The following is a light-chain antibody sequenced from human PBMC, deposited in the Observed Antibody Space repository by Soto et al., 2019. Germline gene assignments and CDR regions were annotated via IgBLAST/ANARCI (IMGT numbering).Light chain of an antibody. CDR2: DAS. CDR1: QSVSSY. J-gene: IGKJ1*01. V-gene: IGKV3-11*01. CDR3: QQRSNWPRT. Sequence: GCTKSPATMSLSPGERATLSCRASQSVSSYLAWYQQKPGQAPRLLIYDASNRATGIPARFSGSGSGTDFTLTISSLEPEDFAVYYCQQRSNWPRTFGQGSKVDIK.